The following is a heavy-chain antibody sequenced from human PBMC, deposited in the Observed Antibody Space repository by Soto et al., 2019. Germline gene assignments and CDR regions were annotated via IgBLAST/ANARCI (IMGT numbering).Heavy chain of an antibody. CDR2: IYYSGST. CDR1: GGSISSYY. Sequence: PSETLSLTCTVSGGSISSYYWSWIRQPPGKGLEWIGYIYYSGSTNYNPSLKSRVTISVDTSKNQFSLKLSSVTAADTAVYYCARALKGVAVAGTLPAPFYYYYYMDVWGKGTTVTVSS. J-gene: IGHJ6*03. D-gene: IGHD6-19*01. V-gene: IGHV4-59*01. CDR3: ARALKGVAVAGTLPAPFYYYYYMDV.